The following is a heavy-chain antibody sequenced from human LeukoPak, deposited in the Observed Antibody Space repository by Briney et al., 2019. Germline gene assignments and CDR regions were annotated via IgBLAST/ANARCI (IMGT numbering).Heavy chain of an antibody. CDR3: GRAGFGTAYNRFYYYMDV. CDR2: IFHSGIA. Sequence: PSGTLSLTCEVSNYPITSDYYWVWIRQPPGQGLEWIGQIFHSGIAHYNPSLKSRVTMSVDTSRSQFSVNLNSVTAADTAVYYCGRAGFGTAYNRFYYYMDVWGKGTTVTVSS. CDR1: NYPITSDYY. D-gene: IGHD3-10*01. V-gene: IGHV4-38-2*01. J-gene: IGHJ6*03.